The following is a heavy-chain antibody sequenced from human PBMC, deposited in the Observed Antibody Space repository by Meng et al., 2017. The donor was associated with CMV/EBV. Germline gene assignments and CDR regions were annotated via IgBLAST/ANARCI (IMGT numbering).Heavy chain of an antibody. J-gene: IGHJ5*02. Sequence: SVKVSCKASGATFSSYTISWVRQAPGQGLEWMGRIIPILGIANYAQKFQGRVTITADKSTSTAYMELSSLRSEDTAVYYCARGIAAAGTSGWWFDPWGQGTLVTVSS. CDR3: ARGIAAAGTSGWWFDP. D-gene: IGHD6-13*01. V-gene: IGHV1-69*02. CDR2: IIPILGIA. CDR1: GATFSSYT.